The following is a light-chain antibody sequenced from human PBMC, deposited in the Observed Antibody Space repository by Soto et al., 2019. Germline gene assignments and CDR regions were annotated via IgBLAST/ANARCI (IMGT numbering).Light chain of an antibody. CDR3: QQYNDWHTWT. CDR2: GAS. J-gene: IGKJ1*01. Sequence: EIFMTQSPATLSVSPGERATVSCRASQSVSRNLAWYQQRPGQAPRLLIYGASTRATGIPDRFSGSGSGTEFTLTISSLKSEDFAVYYCQQYNDWHTWTFGHGTKVDIK. CDR1: QSVSRN. V-gene: IGKV3-15*01.